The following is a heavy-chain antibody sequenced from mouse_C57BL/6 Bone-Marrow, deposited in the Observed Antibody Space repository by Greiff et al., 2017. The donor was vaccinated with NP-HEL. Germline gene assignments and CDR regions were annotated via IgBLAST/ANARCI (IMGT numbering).Heavy chain of an antibody. V-gene: IGHV7-3*01. CDR1: GFTFTDYY. D-gene: IGHD1-2*01. CDR2: ISNKANGYTT. J-gene: IGHJ4*01. Sequence: EVMLVESGGGLVQPGGSLSLSCAASGFTFTDYYMSWVRQPPGKALEWLGFISNKANGYTTEYIASVKGRFTISRDNSQSILYLKMNVLGADDSATYYCARYEGLLRLDYWGQGTSVTVSS. CDR3: ARYEGLLRLDY.